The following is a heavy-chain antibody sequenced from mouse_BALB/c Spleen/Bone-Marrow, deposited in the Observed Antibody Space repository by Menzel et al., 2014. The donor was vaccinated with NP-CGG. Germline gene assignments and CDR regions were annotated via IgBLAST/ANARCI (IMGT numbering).Heavy chain of an antibody. D-gene: IGHD2-4*01. CDR3: ASDYDYFDY. CDR1: GFTFSSFG. J-gene: IGHJ2*01. Sequence: EVKLVESGGGLVQPGGSRKLSCAASGFTFSSFGMHWVRQAPEKGLEWVAYTSSGSSTIYYADTVKGRFTISRDNPKNTLFLQMTSLRSEDTATYYCASDYDYFDYWGQGTTLTVSS. V-gene: IGHV5-17*02. CDR2: TSSGSSTI.